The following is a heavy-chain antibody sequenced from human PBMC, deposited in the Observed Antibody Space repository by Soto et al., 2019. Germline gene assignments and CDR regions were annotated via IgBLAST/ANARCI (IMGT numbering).Heavy chain of an antibody. CDR2: IYYSGST. J-gene: IGHJ5*02. Sequence: SETLSLTCTVSGGSISSSRYYWGWIRQPPGKGLEWIGSIYYSGSTYYNPSLKSRVTISVDTSKNQFSLKLSSVTAADTAVYYCARRFGSGSYYNEGWFDPWGQGTLVTVSS. CDR1: GGSISSSRYY. V-gene: IGHV4-39*01. CDR3: ARRFGSGSYYNEGWFDP. D-gene: IGHD3-10*01.